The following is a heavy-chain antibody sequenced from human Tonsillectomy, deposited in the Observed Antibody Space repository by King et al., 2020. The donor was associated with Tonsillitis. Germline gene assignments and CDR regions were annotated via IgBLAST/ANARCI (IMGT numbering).Heavy chain of an antibody. V-gene: IGHV4-30-4*01. CDR1: GDSVSSGHYY. CDR3: ARLPLVWFGESGGMDV. CDR2: IYYSGTT. Sequence: VQLQESVPGLVKPSQTLSLTCTVSGDSVSSGHYYWNWIPQPPGKGLAWIAYIYYSGTTYYNPSLKSRLSISMDTSNNKFSLKLNSVTAADTAVYYCARLPLVWFGESGGMDVWGQGTTVTVSS. J-gene: IGHJ6*02. D-gene: IGHD3-10*01.